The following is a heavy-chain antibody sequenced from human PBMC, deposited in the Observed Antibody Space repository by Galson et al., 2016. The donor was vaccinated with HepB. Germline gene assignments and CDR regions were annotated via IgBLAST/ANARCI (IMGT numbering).Heavy chain of an antibody. CDR3: ARDPNAAATGTWG. CDR1: GISVSNNY. V-gene: IGHV3-53*01. CDR2: IYSGGAT. Sequence: SLRLSCAASGISVSNNYMIWVRQAPGKGLEWVSSIYSGGATHYADSVKGRFTISRDSSKNTLYLQMNSLRAEDTAVYFCARDPNAAATGTWGWGQGTRVTVSS. J-gene: IGHJ4*02. D-gene: IGHD6-13*01.